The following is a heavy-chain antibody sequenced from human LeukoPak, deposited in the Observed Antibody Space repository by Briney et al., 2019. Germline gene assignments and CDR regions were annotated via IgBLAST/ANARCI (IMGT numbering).Heavy chain of an antibody. D-gene: IGHD3-16*02. CDR3: ARDRPVMITFGGVIIAAY. Sequence: ASVKVPCKASGYTFTSHGINWFRQAPGQGLEWMGWVSGYNGNTDYAQKFQGRVTMTTDRSTNTVYMELRSLRSDDTAVYYCARDRPVMITFGGVIIAAYWGQGTLVSVSS. V-gene: IGHV1-18*01. CDR1: GYTFTSHG. CDR2: VSGYNGNT. J-gene: IGHJ4*02.